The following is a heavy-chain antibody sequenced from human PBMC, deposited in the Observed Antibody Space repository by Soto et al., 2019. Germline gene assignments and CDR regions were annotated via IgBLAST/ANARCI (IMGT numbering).Heavy chain of an antibody. CDR1: GFAFSGYA. CDR2: IWYDGSNT. J-gene: IGHJ4*02. CDR3: ARAFKPSPCDY. V-gene: IGHV3-33*01. Sequence: QVQLVESGGGVVQPGRSLRLSCAASGFAFSGYAMHWVRQAPGKGLEWVAIIWYDGSNTYYADSVKGRSTIPRDNSKNMVYLQMNSLRAEETAVYYWARAFKPSPCDYWGQGTLSPSPQ.